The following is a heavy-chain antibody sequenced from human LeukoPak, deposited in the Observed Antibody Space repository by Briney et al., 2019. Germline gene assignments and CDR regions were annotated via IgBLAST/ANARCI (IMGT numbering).Heavy chain of an antibody. CDR2: IYYSGST. CDR3: ARGARSPVDY. V-gene: IGHV4-59*01. D-gene: IGHD1-26*01. CDR1: GGSISSYY. Sequence: PSETLSLTCTVSGGSISSYYSSWIRQPPGKGLEWIGYIYYSGSTNYNPSLKSRVTISVDTSKNQFSLKLSSVTAADTAVYYCARGARSPVDYWGQGTLVTVSS. J-gene: IGHJ4*02.